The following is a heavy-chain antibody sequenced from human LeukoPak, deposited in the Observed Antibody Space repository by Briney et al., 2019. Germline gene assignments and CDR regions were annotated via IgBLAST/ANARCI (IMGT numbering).Heavy chain of an antibody. J-gene: IGHJ4*02. V-gene: IGHV3-23*01. CDR3: AHGSMYQLDY. Sequence: GGSLRLSCAASGFTFSSYSMNWVRQAPGKGLEWVSAISGSGGSVGGTYYADSVKGRFTISRDNAKNTLYLQMNSLRAEDTAVYYCAHGSMYQLDYWGQGTLVTVSS. D-gene: IGHD2-2*01. CDR2: ISGSGGSVGGT. CDR1: GFTFSSYS.